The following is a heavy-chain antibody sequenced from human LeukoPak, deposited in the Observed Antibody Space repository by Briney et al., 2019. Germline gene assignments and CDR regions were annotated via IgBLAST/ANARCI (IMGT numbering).Heavy chain of an antibody. CDR3: ARAGDYYNGRWDY. D-gene: IGHD3-10*01. CDR1: GGFISSYY. Sequence: SETLSPTCTVSGGFISSYYWTWIRQPPGKGLEWTGYIYSSETTNYNPSLKSRVTISTDTSKNQFSLRLISVTAADTAVYYCARAGDYYNGRWDYWGQGHLVTVSS. J-gene: IGHJ4*02. V-gene: IGHV4-59*08. CDR2: IYSSETT.